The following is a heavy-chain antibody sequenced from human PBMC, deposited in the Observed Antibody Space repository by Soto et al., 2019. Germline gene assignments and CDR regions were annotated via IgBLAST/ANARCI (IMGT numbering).Heavy chain of an antibody. J-gene: IGHJ4*02. V-gene: IGHV4-31*03. D-gene: IGHD1-1*01. Sequence: QVQLQESGPGLVKPSQTLSLTCTVSGGSITRGPYYWSWIRQHPGKGLEWIGYIYYSGSSYYNPSLRSRVTMSVDPSNNQFSLRLSSVTAADTAVYFCARGPDWNHGYFDSWGQGTLVPVSS. CDR1: GGSITRGPYY. CDR3: ARGPDWNHGYFDS. CDR2: IYYSGSS.